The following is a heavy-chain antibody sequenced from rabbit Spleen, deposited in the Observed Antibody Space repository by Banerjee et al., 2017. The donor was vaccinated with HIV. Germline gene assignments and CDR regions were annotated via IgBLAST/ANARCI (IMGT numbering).Heavy chain of an antibody. CDR2: IATSSSFFT. Sequence: QSLEESGGDLVKPGASLTLTCTASGVSFSGSSYMCWVRQAPGKGLEWIACIATSSSFFTYYASWAKGRFTCSKASSTTVTLQMTSLTAADTATYFCARDTGTSFSTYGMDLWGQGTLVTVS. V-gene: IGHV1S40*01. J-gene: IGHJ6*01. CDR1: GVSFSGSSY. CDR3: ARDTGTSFSTYGMDL. D-gene: IGHD8-1*01.